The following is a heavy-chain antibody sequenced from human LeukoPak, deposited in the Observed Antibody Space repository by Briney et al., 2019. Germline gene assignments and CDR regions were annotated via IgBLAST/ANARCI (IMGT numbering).Heavy chain of an antibody. CDR3: AKIYPSSGWYGRGWFDP. CDR2: MYYSGST. V-gene: IGHV4-39*07. CDR1: GGSISTSSFY. Sequence: SETLSLTCTVSGGSISTSSFYWGWIRQPPGKGLEWIGSMYYSGSTYYNPSLKSRVTISVDTSKNQFSLKLSSVTAADTAVYYCAKIYPSSGWYGRGWFDPWGQGTLVTVPS. J-gene: IGHJ5*02. D-gene: IGHD6-19*01.